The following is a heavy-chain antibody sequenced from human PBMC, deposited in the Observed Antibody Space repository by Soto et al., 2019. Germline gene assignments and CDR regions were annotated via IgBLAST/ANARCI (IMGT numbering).Heavy chain of an antibody. CDR1: GFTFSSYG. J-gene: IGHJ5*02. Sequence: PGGSLRLSCAASGFTFSSYGMHWVRQAPGKGLEWVAVISYDGSNKYYADSVKGRFTISRDNSKNTLYLQMNSLRAEDTAVYYCAKDRVDSSGYYNWFDPWGQGTLVTVSS. CDR2: ISYDGSNK. V-gene: IGHV3-30*18. D-gene: IGHD3-22*01. CDR3: AKDRVDSSGYYNWFDP.